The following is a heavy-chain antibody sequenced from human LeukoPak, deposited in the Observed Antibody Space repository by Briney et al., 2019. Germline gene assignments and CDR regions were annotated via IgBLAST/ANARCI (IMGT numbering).Heavy chain of an antibody. CDR2: ISSGSSYI. CDR1: GFTFSTYT. Sequence: GGSLRLSCAASGFTFSTYTMNWVRQAPGKGLECVSSISSGSSYIYYADSVKGRFTISRDNAKNSLYLQMNSLRAEDTAVYFCARGSGSTTVVDYWGQGTLVTVSS. CDR3: ARGSGSTTVVDY. J-gene: IGHJ4*02. V-gene: IGHV3-21*01. D-gene: IGHD4-23*01.